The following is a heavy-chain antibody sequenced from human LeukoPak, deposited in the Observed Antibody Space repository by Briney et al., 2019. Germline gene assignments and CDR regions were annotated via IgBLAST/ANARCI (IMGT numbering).Heavy chain of an antibody. CDR3: ARDGYNYPFDY. CDR2: ISSSSSTI. D-gene: IGHD3-22*01. J-gene: IGHJ4*02. V-gene: IGHV3-48*01. Sequence: GGSLRLSCAASGFTFGSYSMNWVRQAPGKGLEWVSYISSSSSTIYYADSVKGRFTISRDNSKNTLYLQMNSLRAEDTAVYYCARDGYNYPFDYWGQGTLVTVSS. CDR1: GFTFGSYS.